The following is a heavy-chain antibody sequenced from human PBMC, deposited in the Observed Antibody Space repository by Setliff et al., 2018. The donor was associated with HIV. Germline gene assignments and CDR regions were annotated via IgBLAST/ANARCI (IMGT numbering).Heavy chain of an antibody. Sequence: SGGSLRLSCVASGFTFSRYWMSWVRQAPGKGLEFVANIKEDGSVTNYVDSVKGRFTIPRDNAKNLVFLQMSSLRAEDTAAYYCARDPGSSSFDYWGQGTPVTVSS. CDR2: IKEDGSVT. D-gene: IGHD6-19*01. J-gene: IGHJ4*02. V-gene: IGHV3-7*03. CDR1: GFTFSRYW. CDR3: ARDPGSSSFDY.